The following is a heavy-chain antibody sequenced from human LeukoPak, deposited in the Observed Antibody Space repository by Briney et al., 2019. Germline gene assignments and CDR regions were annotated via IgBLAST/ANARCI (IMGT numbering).Heavy chain of an antibody. CDR1: SGSFSGYY. CDR3: ARHLLGTYYYDSSSYYFDY. J-gene: IGHJ4*02. V-gene: IGHV4-34*01. D-gene: IGHD3-22*01. Sequence: SETLSLTCAIYSGSFSGYYWSWIRQPPGKGLERIGSIYYSGITYYNPSLKTRVTISVDTSKKQFSLKLSSVTAADTAVYYCARHLLGTYYYDSSSYYFDYWGQGTLVTVSS. CDR2: IYYSGIT.